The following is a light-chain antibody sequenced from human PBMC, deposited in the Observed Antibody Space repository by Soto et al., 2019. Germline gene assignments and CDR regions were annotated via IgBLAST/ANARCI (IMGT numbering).Light chain of an antibody. CDR3: QQLNSYPFT. V-gene: IGKV1-9*01. CDR1: PGISSY. J-gene: IGKJ3*01. CDR2: SAS. Sequence: DIQLTQSPSILSASVGDRVTITCRASPGISSYLAWYQQKPGKAPELLIFSASTLVSGVPSRFSGSGSETDFTLTISSLQSEDSATYYCQQLNSYPFTFGPGTKVTLK.